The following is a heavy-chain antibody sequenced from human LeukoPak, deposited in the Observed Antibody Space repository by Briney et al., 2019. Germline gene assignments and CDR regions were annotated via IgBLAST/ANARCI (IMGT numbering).Heavy chain of an antibody. J-gene: IGHJ4*02. CDR1: GFTFSSYS. CDR2: ISSSSSYI. Sequence: GGSLRLSCAASGFTFSSYSMNWVRQAPGKGLEWVSSISSSSSYIYYADSVRGRFTISRDNAKNSLYLQMNSLRAEDTAVYYCARVWSPIAAAGSHIFDYWGQGTLVTVSS. CDR3: ARVWSPIAAAGSHIFDY. D-gene: IGHD6-13*01. V-gene: IGHV3-21*01.